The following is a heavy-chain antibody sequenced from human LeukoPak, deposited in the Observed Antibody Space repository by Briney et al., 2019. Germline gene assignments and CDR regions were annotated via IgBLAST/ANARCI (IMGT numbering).Heavy chain of an antibody. V-gene: IGHV1-2*02. D-gene: IGHD3-16*02. Sequence: ASVKVSCKASGYTFTGYYMHWVRQAPGQGLEWMGWINPNSGGTNYAQKFQGRVTMTRDTSISTAYVELSRLRSDDTAVYYCARVEVGDYVWGSYRLWGQGTLVTVSS. CDR2: INPNSGGT. J-gene: IGHJ4*02. CDR3: ARVEVGDYVWGSYRL. CDR1: GYTFTGYY.